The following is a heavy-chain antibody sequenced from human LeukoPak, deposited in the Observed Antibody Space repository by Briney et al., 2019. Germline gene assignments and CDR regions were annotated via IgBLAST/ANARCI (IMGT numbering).Heavy chain of an antibody. CDR3: AKDLSRYYYDSSGYSAYFDY. CDR2: ISGSGGST. Sequence: GGSLRLSCAASRFTFSSYAMSWVRQAPGKGLEWVSAISGSGGSTYYADSVRGRFTISRDNSKNTLYLQMNSLRAEDTAVYYCAKDLSRYYYDSSGYSAYFDYWGQGTLVTVSS. CDR1: RFTFSSYA. V-gene: IGHV3-23*01. J-gene: IGHJ4*02. D-gene: IGHD3-22*01.